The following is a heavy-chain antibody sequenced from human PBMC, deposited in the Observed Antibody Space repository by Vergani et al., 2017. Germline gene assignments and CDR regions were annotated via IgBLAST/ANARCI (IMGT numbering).Heavy chain of an antibody. Sequence: EVELVQSGPEMRKPGESLKIPCKGSEYSFGKYWIGWVRQMPGKGLEWMGISYPADSDTRYSPSFQGQVTISADKSISTAFLQWDSLKASDTALYYCARHTTYTDSWGQGTLVTVSS. CDR2: SYPADSDT. D-gene: IGHD1-1*01. J-gene: IGHJ4*02. CDR3: ARHTTYTDS. CDR1: EYSFGKYW. V-gene: IGHV5-51*01.